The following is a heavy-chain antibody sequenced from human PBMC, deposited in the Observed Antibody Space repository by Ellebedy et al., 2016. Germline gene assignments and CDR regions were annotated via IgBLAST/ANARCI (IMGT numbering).Heavy chain of an antibody. J-gene: IGHJ4*02. Sequence: SETLSLTCAVYGGSFSGYYWSWIRQPPGKGLEWIGEVNHSGSTNYSPSLKSRLTISVDTSKNQFSLRVSSVTAADTAVYYCARGWDSNFYGSGLLDNWGQGILVTVSS. CDR1: GGSFSGYY. CDR2: VNHSGST. V-gene: IGHV4-34*01. CDR3: ARGWDSNFYGSGLLDN. D-gene: IGHD3-10*01.